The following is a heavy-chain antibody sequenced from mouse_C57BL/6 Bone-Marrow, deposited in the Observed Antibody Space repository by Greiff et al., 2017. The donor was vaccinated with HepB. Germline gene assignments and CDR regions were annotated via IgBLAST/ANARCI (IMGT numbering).Heavy chain of an antibody. Sequence: QVQLQQSGAELARPGASVKLSCKASGYTFTSYGISWVKQRTGQGLEWIGEIYPRSGNTYYNEKFKGKATLTADKSSSTAYMELRSLTSEDSAVYFCARRTTVVGDWYFDVWGTGTTVTVSS. V-gene: IGHV1-81*01. CDR1: GYTFTSYG. CDR3: ARRTTVVGDWYFDV. D-gene: IGHD1-1*01. CDR2: IYPRSGNT. J-gene: IGHJ1*03.